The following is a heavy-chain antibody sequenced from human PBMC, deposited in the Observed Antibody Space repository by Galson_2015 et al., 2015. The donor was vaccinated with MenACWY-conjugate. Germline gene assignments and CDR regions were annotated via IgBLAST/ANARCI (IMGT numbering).Heavy chain of an antibody. D-gene: IGHD6-6*01. J-gene: IGHJ4*02. CDR2: ISSSGTAR. CDR3: ARRLAYSSSSPFFFDS. CDR1: GFNFRQYG. Sequence: LRLSCAASGFNFRQYGMIWVRQAPGKGLEWVSAISSSGTARYYTDSVKGRFTISRDSSTNSVHLQMDSLRVEDTALYFCARRLAYSSSSPFFFDSWGQGTLVTVSS. V-gene: IGHV3-23*01.